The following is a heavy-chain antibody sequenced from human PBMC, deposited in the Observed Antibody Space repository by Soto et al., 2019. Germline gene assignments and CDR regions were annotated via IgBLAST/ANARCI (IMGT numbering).Heavy chain of an antibody. V-gene: IGHV5-51*01. J-gene: IGHJ6*02. D-gene: IGHD3-9*01. CDR1: GYSFTSYW. Sequence: GESLKISCKGSGYSFTSYWIGWVRQMPGKGLEWMGIIYPGDSDTRYSPSFQGQVTISADKSISTAYLQWSSLKASDTAMYYCARGDYDILTGYYKSYYGMDVWGQGTKVTVSS. CDR3: ARGDYDILTGYYKSYYGMDV. CDR2: IYPGDSDT.